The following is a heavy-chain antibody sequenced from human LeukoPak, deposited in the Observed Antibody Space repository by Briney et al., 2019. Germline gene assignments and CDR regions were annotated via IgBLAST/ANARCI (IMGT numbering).Heavy chain of an antibody. CDR1: GFTVSSNY. V-gene: IGHV3-53*01. J-gene: IGHJ4*02. CDR2: IYSGGST. Sequence: GGSLRLSCAASGFTVSSNYMSWVRQAPGKGLEWVSVIYSGGSTYYADSVKGRFTIPRDNSKNTLYLQMNSLRAEDTAVYYCARDMTYYYDSSGYYYFDYWGQGTLVTVSS. CDR3: ARDMTYYYDSSGYYYFDY. D-gene: IGHD3-22*01.